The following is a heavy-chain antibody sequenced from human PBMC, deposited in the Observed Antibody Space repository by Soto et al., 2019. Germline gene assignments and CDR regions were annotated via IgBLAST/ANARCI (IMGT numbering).Heavy chain of an antibody. CDR3: ARDSELDV. Sequence: VHLVESGGGLVQPGGSLRLSCAASGFTFSSYAMHWVRQAPGKGLEWGAVISYDGSNKYYADSVKGRFTISRDNSKNTLYLQMNSLRAEDTAVYYCARDSELDVWGQGTTVTVSS. CDR2: ISYDGSNK. J-gene: IGHJ6*02. V-gene: IGHV3-30-3*01. CDR1: GFTFSSYA.